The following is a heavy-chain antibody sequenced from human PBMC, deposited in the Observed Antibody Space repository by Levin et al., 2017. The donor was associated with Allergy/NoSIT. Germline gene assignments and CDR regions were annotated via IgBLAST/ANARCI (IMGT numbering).Heavy chain of an antibody. CDR2: VCASGTT. CDR3: ARGLGAAVDVNWFDS. V-gene: IGHV4-4*07. CDR1: GGSVTSSC. D-gene: IGHD6-19*01. Sequence: PSETLSLTCTVSGGSVTSSCWSWIRQPAGKGLEWIGRVCASGTTGYNPSLQSRVTMSLDMSKNQISLRLGSVTAADTAVYFCARGLGAAVDVNWFDSWGQGTLVTVSS. J-gene: IGHJ5*01.